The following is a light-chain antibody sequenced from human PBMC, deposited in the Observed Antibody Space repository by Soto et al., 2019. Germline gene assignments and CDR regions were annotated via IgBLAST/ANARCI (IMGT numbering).Light chain of an antibody. CDR3: QQYYSTPLT. CDR1: QSLLYSSDNKNY. J-gene: IGKJ4*01. CDR2: WAS. V-gene: IGKV4-1*01. Sequence: DIVMTQSPDSLAVSLGERATINCKSSQSLLYSSDNKNYLAWHQQKPGQPPKLLIYWASTRESGVPDRFSGSGSGTDFTLTISRPQAEDVAVYYCQQYYSTPLTFGGGTKVEIK.